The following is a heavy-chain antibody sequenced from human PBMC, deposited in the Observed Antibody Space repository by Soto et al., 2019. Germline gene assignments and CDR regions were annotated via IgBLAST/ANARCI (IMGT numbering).Heavy chain of an antibody. CDR3: ARVVKAGDYGDYGRYYFDY. Sequence: QVQLVQSGAEVKKPGASVKVSCKASGYTFTTYGITWVRQAPGQGLAGMGWISAYGGNTNYAQKLQGRLTVTTDTSTNTAYMDLRSLRSDDTAVYYCARVVKAGDYGDYGRYYFDYWGHGTLVTVSS. J-gene: IGHJ4*01. D-gene: IGHD4-17*01. CDR1: GYTFTTYG. CDR2: ISAYGGNT. V-gene: IGHV1-18*04.